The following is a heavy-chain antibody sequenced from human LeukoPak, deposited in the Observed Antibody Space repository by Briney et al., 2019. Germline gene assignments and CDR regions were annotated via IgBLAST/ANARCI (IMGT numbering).Heavy chain of an antibody. V-gene: IGHV4-61*01. J-gene: IGHJ5*02. Sequence: SETLSLTCTVSGGSISCSNYYWSWIRQPPGTGLEWIGYIYYSGSTNYNPSLKSRVTISVDTSKNQFSLKLSSVTAADTAVYYCAGDRGPFDPWGQGTLVTVSS. CDR1: GGSISCSNYY. CDR2: IYYSGST. CDR3: AGDRGPFDP. D-gene: IGHD3-10*01.